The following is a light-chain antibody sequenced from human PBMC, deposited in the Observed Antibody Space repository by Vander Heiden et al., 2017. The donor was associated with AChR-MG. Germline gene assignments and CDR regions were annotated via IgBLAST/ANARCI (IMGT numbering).Light chain of an antibody. J-gene: IGKJ4*01. CDR3: QQEDSYPQA. Sequence: AIRITQSPSSLPASTGDRVTTTCRASQGISSYLAWYQQKPGKAPKLLIYAASTLQSGVPSRFSGSGSGTDFTLTISCLQSEDFATYYCQQEDSYPQAFGGRTKVEIK. CDR1: QGISSY. CDR2: AAS. V-gene: IGKV1-8*01.